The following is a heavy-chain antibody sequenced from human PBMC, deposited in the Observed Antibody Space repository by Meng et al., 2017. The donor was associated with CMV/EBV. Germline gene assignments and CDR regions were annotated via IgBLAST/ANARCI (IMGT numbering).Heavy chain of an antibody. CDR2: IKQDGSEK. Sequence: ESLKNSCAASGFTFSSYWMSWVRQAPGKGLEWVANIKQDGSEKYYVDSVKGRFTISRDNAKNSLYLQMNSLRAEDTAVYYCARGAYSSSSSPLFFGYYYGMDVWGQGTTVTVSS. V-gene: IGHV3-7*04. CDR3: ARGAYSSSSSPLFFGYYYGMDV. CDR1: GFTFSSYW. D-gene: IGHD6-6*01. J-gene: IGHJ6*02.